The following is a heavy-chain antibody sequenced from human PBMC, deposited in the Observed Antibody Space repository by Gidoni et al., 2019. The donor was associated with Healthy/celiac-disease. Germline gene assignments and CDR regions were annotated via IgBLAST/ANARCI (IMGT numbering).Heavy chain of an antibody. Sequence: QVQLQESGQGLVKPSQTLSLTCTVSGGSISSGSYYWSWIRQPAGKGLEWIGRIYTSGSTNYNPSLNSRVTISVDTSKNQFSLKLSSVTAADTAVYYCARDRRDCSGGSCYPHWFDPWGQGTLVTVSS. CDR1: GGSISSGSYY. CDR3: ARDRRDCSGGSCYPHWFDP. CDR2: IYTSGST. V-gene: IGHV4-61*02. D-gene: IGHD2-15*01. J-gene: IGHJ5*02.